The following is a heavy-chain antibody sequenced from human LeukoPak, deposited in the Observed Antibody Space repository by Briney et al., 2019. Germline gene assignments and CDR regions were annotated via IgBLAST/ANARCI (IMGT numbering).Heavy chain of an antibody. Sequence: GGSLRPSCAASGFSVSSEHMGWVRQAPGKGLEWVSTIHDGGRTYFADSVKGRFIMSRDSSKNTMFLQMNRLSVEDTAVYYCVSDLCGGDDQWGRGTLVTVSS. CDR2: IHDGGRT. D-gene: IGHD3-3*01. CDR1: GFSVSSEH. CDR3: VSDLCGGDDQ. J-gene: IGHJ5*02. V-gene: IGHV3-66*01.